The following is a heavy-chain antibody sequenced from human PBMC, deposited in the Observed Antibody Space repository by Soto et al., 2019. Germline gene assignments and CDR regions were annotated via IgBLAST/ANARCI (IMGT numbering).Heavy chain of an antibody. CDR1: GYTFTSYG. CDR3: ARDRYAVDTAMGLWYY. J-gene: IGHJ4*02. D-gene: IGHD5-18*01. CDR2: ISAYNGNT. V-gene: IGHV1-18*01. Sequence: ASVKVSCKASGYTFTSYGVSWVRQAPGQGLEWMGWISAYNGNTNYAQKLQGRVTMTTDTSTSTAYMELRSLRSDDTAVYYCARDRYAVDTAMGLWYYWGQGTLVTVSS.